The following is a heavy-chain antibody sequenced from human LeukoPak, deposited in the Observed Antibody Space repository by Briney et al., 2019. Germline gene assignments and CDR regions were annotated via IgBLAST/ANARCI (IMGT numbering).Heavy chain of an antibody. D-gene: IGHD2-15*01. CDR2: IDPNDDGRS. CDR1: GFTFSNYA. V-gene: IGHV3-23*01. CDR3: ARSGVATCHY. Sequence: GGSLRLSCQASGFTFSNYAMSWIRQAPGKGLEWVSSIDPNDDGRSFFANFVEGRSTISRDDSRSAVYLQMNNLRAEDTAVYYCARSGVATCHYWGQGILVTVSS. J-gene: IGHJ4*02.